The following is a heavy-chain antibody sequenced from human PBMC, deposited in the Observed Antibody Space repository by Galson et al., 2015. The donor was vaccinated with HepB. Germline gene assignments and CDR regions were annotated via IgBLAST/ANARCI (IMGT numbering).Heavy chain of an antibody. CDR2: ISPHNRNT. V-gene: IGHV1-18*01. J-gene: IGHJ5*02. Sequence: SVKVSCKASGYTFSSYSITWVRQAPGQGLEWVGWISPHNRNTNYAQNFQGRVTMTTDTSTSTAYMELRGLRSDDTAVYYCARGALVVAVGATQNNWFDPWGRGTLVTVSS. D-gene: IGHD2-15*01. CDR1: GYTFSSYS. CDR3: ARGALVVAVGATQNNWFDP.